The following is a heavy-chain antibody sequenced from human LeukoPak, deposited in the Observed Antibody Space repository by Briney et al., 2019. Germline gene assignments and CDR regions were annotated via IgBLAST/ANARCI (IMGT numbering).Heavy chain of an antibody. CDR1: GFTFSSYA. D-gene: IGHD6-13*01. CDR2: FSGTVGST. J-gene: IGHJ4*02. CDR3: AKGKNAYGSSSNDY. V-gene: IGHV3-23*01. Sequence: GGSLRLSCAASGFTFSSYAMSWVRQAPGKGLEWVSSFSGTVGSTYYADAVKGRFTISRDSYKNTLYLQMNSLRAEDTAVYYCAKGKNAYGSSSNDYWGQGSLVTVSS.